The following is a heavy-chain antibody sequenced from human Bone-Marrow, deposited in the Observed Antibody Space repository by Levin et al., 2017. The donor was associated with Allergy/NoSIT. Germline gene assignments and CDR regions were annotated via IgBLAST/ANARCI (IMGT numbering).Heavy chain of an antibody. J-gene: IGHJ4*02. CDR2: ISTKSDGAAT. CDR1: GFSLSNSC. CDR3: ATQFQW. Sequence: SGGSLRLSCSVSGFSLSNSCMNWVRQVPGKGLEWVARISTKSDGAATDYAAPVKGRFIFSSADSTNTLYLQMYSLRVEDTATYFCATQFQWWGQGTLVAVSS. V-gene: IGHV3-15*07. D-gene: IGHD6-19*01.